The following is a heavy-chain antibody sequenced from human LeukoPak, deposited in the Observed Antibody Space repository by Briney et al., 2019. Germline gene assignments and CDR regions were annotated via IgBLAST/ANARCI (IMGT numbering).Heavy chain of an antibody. CDR1: GYTFTSYY. J-gene: IGHJ6*03. CDR2: INPSGGST. Sequence: ASVKVSCKASGYTFTSYYMHWVRQAPGQGLEWMGIINPSGGSTTYAQKFQGRVTMTRDTSISTAYMELSRLRSDDTAVYYCARDRWELLRDYYYYMDVWGKGTTVTVSS. V-gene: IGHV1-46*01. D-gene: IGHD1-26*01. CDR3: ARDRWELLRDYYYYMDV.